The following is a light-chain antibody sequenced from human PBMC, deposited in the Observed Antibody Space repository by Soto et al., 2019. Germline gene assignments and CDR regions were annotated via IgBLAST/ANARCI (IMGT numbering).Light chain of an antibody. CDR1: QSVRSSY. CDR3: QQYGGSPEYT. V-gene: IGKV3-20*01. CDR2: GAS. J-gene: IGKJ2*01. Sequence: EIVLTQSPGTLSLSPGERATLSCRASQSVRSSYLTWYQQKPGQAPRLLIYGASSRPTGIPDRFRGSGSGTDFTLTISRLEPEDFAVYFCQQYGGSPEYTFGQGTKLEIK.